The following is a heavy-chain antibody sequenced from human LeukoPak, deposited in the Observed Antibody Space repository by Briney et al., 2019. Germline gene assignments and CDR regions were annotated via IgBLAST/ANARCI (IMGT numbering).Heavy chain of an antibody. J-gene: IGHJ4*02. CDR3: ASTRDILTGYLDY. CDR1: GGSISSYY. D-gene: IGHD3-9*01. CDR2: IYTSGST. Sequence: SETLSLTCTVSGGSISSYYWTWIRQPAGKGLEWIGHIYTSGSTKYNPSLKSRVTMSVDRSKNQFSLKLSSVTAADTAVYYCASTRDILTGYLDYWGQGTLVTVSS. V-gene: IGHV4-4*07.